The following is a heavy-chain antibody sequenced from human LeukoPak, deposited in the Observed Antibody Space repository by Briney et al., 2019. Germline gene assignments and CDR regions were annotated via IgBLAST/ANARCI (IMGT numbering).Heavy chain of an antibody. V-gene: IGHV3-48*03. CDR3: ARETDSTLFDY. CDR2: ISSSGSTI. J-gene: IGHJ4*02. CDR1: GFTFSIYE. Sequence: GGSLRLSCAASGFTFSIYEMNWVRQAPGKGLEWVSYISSSGSTIFYADSVKGRFTISRDNAKNSLYLQMNSLRAEDTAVYYCARETDSTLFDYWGQGTLVTVSS. D-gene: IGHD5-18*01.